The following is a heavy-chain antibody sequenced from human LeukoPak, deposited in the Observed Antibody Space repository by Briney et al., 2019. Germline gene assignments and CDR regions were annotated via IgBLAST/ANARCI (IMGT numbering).Heavy chain of an antibody. J-gene: IGHJ6*03. Sequence: GGSLRLSCAASGLIFSSYTMSWVRQAPGKGLEWVSSISSTTSDIYYADSLKGRFTISRDNAKNSLYLHMNSLRADDTAVYYCARERDYYYYMDVWGKGTTVTVSS. CDR1: GLIFSSYT. V-gene: IGHV3-21*01. CDR3: ARERDYYYYMDV. CDR2: ISSTTSDI.